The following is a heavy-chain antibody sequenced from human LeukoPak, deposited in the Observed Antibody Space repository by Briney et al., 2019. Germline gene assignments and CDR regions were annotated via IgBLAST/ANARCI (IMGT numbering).Heavy chain of an antibody. CDR2: FYTSGST. Sequence: SETLSLTCTVSGGSISSYYWSWIRQPAGKGLEWIGRFYTSGSTKYNPSLKSRVTMSEDTSKNQFSLKLSSVTAADTAVYYCARAEQYYYDSSGYGAFDIWGQGTMVTVSS. V-gene: IGHV4-4*07. J-gene: IGHJ3*02. CDR1: GGSISSYY. CDR3: ARAEQYYYDSSGYGAFDI. D-gene: IGHD3-22*01.